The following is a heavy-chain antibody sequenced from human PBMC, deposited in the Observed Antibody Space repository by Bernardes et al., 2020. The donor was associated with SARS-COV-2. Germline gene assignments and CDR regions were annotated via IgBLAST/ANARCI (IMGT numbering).Heavy chain of an antibody. CDR1: GFTFSIYA. V-gene: IGHV3-23*01. D-gene: IGHD3-10*01. Sequence: GGSLRLSCTASGFTFSIYAMSWVRQAPGKGLEWVSAISGRGGSTCYADSVRGRFTISRDNSKNTLYMQMNSLRAEDTAVYYCARALGSSPDYFDLWGQGTLVTVSS. J-gene: IGHJ4*02. CDR2: ISGRGGST. CDR3: ARALGSSPDYFDL.